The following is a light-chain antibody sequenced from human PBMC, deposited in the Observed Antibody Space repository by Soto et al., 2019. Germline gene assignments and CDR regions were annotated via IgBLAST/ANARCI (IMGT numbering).Light chain of an antibody. J-gene: IGLJ1*01. CDR1: SSDVGSYNL. V-gene: IGLV2-14*02. Sequence: QSVLTQPASVSGSPGQSITISCTGTSSDVGSYNLVSWYQHHPGKAPKLMIYEGSKRPSGVSTRFSASKSAYTASLTISGLQAEDEADYYCSSFTTTYFYVFGPGTKVTVL. CDR2: EGS. CDR3: SSFTTTYFYV.